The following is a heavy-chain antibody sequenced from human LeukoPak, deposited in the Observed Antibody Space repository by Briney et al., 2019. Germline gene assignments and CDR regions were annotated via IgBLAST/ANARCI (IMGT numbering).Heavy chain of an antibody. CDR1: GGSISSYY. CDR2: SYYSGST. CDR3: ARGGRWLQLQAFDI. V-gene: IGHV4-59*12. Sequence: PSETLSLTCTVSGGSISSYYWSWIRQPPGKGLEWIGDSYYSGSTNYNPSLKSRVTISVDTSKNQFSLKLSSVTAADTAVYYCARGGRWLQLQAFDIWGQGTMVTVSS. J-gene: IGHJ3*02. D-gene: IGHD5-24*01.